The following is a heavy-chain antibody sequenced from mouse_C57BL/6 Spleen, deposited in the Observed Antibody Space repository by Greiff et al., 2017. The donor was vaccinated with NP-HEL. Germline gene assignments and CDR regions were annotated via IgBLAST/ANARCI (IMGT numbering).Heavy chain of an antibody. CDR2: IYPRSGNT. V-gene: IGHV1-81*01. J-gene: IGHJ4*01. D-gene: IGHD3-1*01. CDR3: ALGPAREAMDY. Sequence: VQLQQSGAELARPGASVKLSCKASGYTFTSYGISWVKQTTGQGLEWIGEIYPRSGNTYYNEKFKGKATLTADKSSSTAYMELRSLTSEDSAVYFCALGPAREAMDYWGQGTSVTVSS. CDR1: GYTFTSYG.